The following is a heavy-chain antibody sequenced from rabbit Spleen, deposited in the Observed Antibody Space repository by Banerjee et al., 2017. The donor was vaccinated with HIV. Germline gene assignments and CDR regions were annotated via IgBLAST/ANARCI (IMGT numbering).Heavy chain of an antibody. D-gene: IGHD1-1*01. V-gene: IGHV1S40*01. J-gene: IGHJ4*01. CDR2: IYTGSSGST. CDR3: ARDPYVINSWQFDL. CDR1: GIDFSSYYY. Sequence: QSLEESGGDLVKPGGTLTLTCKASGIDFSSYYYMCWVRQAPGKGLEWIGCIYTGSSGSTWYASWAKGRFTISKTSSTTVTLQMTSLTDVDTATYFCARDPYVINSWQFDLWGPGTLVTVS.